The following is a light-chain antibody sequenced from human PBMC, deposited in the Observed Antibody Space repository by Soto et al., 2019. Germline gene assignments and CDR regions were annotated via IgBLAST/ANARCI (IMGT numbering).Light chain of an antibody. CDR3: NSYTTLRNRV. Sequence: QSVLTQPASVSGSPGQSITISCTGTSSDIGAYNYVSWYQQHPGKAPKLLIYEVTNRPSGVSDRFSGSKSGNTASLTISGLQAEDEANYSCNSYTTLRNRVFGTGTKVTVL. V-gene: IGLV2-14*01. CDR1: SSDIGAYNY. J-gene: IGLJ1*01. CDR2: EVT.